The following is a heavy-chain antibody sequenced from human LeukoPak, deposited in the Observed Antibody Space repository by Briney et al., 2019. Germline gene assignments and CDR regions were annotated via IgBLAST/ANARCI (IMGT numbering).Heavy chain of an antibody. Sequence: SQTLSLTCTVSGGSISSGGYYWRWIRQHPGKGLEWIGYIYYSGSTYYNPSLKSRVTISVDTSKNQFSLKLSSVTAADTAVYYCARERSSSSHYYYYMDVWGKGTTVTVSS. CDR2: IYYSGST. J-gene: IGHJ6*03. D-gene: IGHD6-6*01. CDR3: ARERSSSSHYYYYMDV. V-gene: IGHV4-31*03. CDR1: GGSISSGGYY.